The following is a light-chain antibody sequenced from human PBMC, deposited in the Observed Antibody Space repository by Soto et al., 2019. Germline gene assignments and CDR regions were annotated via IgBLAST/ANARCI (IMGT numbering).Light chain of an antibody. CDR1: QSVGSD. CDR3: QQHDSSPWM. Sequence: EIVLTQSPATLSLSPGERAALSCRASQSVGSDLAWYQHIPGQTPRLLIYGASNRATGIPDRFSGSGSGTDFTLTISRLEPEDFAVYYCQQHDSSPWMFGQGTKVDIK. V-gene: IGKV3-20*01. J-gene: IGKJ1*01. CDR2: GAS.